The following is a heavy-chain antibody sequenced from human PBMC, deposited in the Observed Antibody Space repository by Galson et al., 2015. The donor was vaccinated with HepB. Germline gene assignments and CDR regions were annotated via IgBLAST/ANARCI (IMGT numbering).Heavy chain of an antibody. Sequence: SVKVSCKASGYTFTSYGISWVRQAPGQGLEWMGWISAYNGNTNYAQKLQGRVTMTTDTSTSTAYMELRSLRSDDTAVYYCARVWEAGGWGSGWWGWFDPWGQGTLVTVSS. CDR2: ISAYNGNT. CDR3: ARVWEAGGWGSGWWGWFDP. J-gene: IGHJ5*02. CDR1: GYTFTSYG. D-gene: IGHD6-19*01. V-gene: IGHV1-18*01.